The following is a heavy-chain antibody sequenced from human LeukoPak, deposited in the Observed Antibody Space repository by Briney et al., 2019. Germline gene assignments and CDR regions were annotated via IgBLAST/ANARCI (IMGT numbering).Heavy chain of an antibody. Sequence: SETLSLTCTVSGVSISSYSWSWIRQPAGKGLDWIGRIYTSGSTNYNPSLKSRVTMSVDTSKNQFSLKLSSVTAADTAVYYCARDTYNYGSSAYHFDYWGQGTLVTVSS. CDR1: GVSISSYS. V-gene: IGHV4-4*07. CDR2: IYTSGST. D-gene: IGHD5-18*01. J-gene: IGHJ4*02. CDR3: ARDTYNYGSSAYHFDY.